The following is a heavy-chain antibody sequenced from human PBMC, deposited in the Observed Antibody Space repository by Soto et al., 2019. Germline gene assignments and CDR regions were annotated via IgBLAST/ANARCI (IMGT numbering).Heavy chain of an antibody. V-gene: IGHV1-69*05. CDR1: GGTFSSYA. D-gene: IGHD2-2*01. CDR3: ARAGVVVPAAKHYYSYGMDV. Sequence: SVKVSCKASGGTFSSYAISWVRQAPGQGLEWMGGIIPIFGTANYAQKFQGRVTITTDESTSTAYMELSSLRSEDTAVYYCARAGVVVPAAKHYYSYGMDVWGQGTTVTVYS. J-gene: IGHJ6*01. CDR2: IIPIFGTA.